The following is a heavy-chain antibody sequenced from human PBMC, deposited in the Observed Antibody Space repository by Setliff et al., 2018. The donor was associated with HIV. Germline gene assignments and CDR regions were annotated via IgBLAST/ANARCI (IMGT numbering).Heavy chain of an antibody. Sequence: ASVKVSCKASGYTLSDYGIHWLRQAPGQGLEFMAWINTNTGHPTYAQGFTGRGRFVFSLDASVSTAYLEISGLKAEDSALYYCARAGWCRGGPCYAGIVDIWGQGTMVTV. D-gene: IGHD2-15*01. J-gene: IGHJ3*02. CDR2: INTNTGHP. CDR3: ARAGWCRGGPCYAGIVDI. CDR1: GYTLSDYG. V-gene: IGHV7-4-1*02.